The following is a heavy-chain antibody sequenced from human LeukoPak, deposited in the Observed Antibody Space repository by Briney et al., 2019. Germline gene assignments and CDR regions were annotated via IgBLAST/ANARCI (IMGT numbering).Heavy chain of an antibody. Sequence: GRCLRLPCAASGFTFSGYSMNRVRPAPGKGLGWVSYIRSSGYPIHYADSVKGRLTISRDNAKSSVYLQMNSLRDEDTAVYYCARRGTTYCTVDSCHPNWFDPWGQETLVTVSS. CDR3: ARRGTTYCTVDSCHPNWFDP. CDR1: GFTFSGYS. J-gene: IGHJ5*02. D-gene: IGHD2-15*01. CDR2: IRSSGYPI. V-gene: IGHV3-48*02.